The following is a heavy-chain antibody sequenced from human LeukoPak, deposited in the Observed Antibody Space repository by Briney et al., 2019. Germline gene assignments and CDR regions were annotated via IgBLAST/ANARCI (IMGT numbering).Heavy chain of an antibody. D-gene: IGHD3-22*01. CDR1: GFTFNNYG. CDR3: AKDMDYDDVSGYYWGFDC. V-gene: IGHV3-30*02. CDR2: IRYDGNKK. Sequence: GGSLRLSCAASGFTFNNYGIHWVRQAPGKGLEWVAFIRYDGNKKYYTDSVKGRFTISRDNSKNTLYLQMNSLRAEDTAVYYCAKDMDYDDVSGYYWGFDCWGQGTLVTVSS. J-gene: IGHJ4*02.